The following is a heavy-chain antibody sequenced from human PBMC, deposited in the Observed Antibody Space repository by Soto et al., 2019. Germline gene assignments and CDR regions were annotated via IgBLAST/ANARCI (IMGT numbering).Heavy chain of an antibody. J-gene: IGHJ5*02. V-gene: IGHV1-8*01. D-gene: IGHD2-2*01. CDR1: GYTFTSND. CDR3: AGGFLAFCYCCIGPSGRFAP. Sequence: ASVKVSCKASGYTFTSNDINWVRQATGQGLEWMGWMNPNSGKTVYAQKFQGRVTMTRNTSISTAYMDLSSLRSEDTAVYYCAGGFLAFCYCCIGPSGRFAPRGRGTPVTVSS. CDR2: MNPNSGKT.